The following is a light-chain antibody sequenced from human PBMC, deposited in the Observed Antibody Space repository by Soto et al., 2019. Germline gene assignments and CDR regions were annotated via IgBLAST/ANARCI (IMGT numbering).Light chain of an antibody. CDR1: SSNIGAGYD. CDR2: DNF. V-gene: IGLV1-40*01. CDR3: QSYDSSLSGWV. Sequence: QAVVTQPPSVSGAPGQRVTISCTGGSSNIGAGYDVHWYQQLPGTAPKLLIYDNFNRPSGVPDRFSGSKSGTSASLAITGLQAEDEADYYCQSYDSSLSGWVFGGGTKLTVL. J-gene: IGLJ3*02.